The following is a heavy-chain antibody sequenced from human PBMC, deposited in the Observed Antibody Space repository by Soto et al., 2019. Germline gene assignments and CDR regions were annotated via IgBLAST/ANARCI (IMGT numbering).Heavy chain of an antibody. CDR1: GGSISSSSYY. CDR3: ARNVLVPAPAAFDI. Sequence: SETLSLTCTVSGGSISSSSYYWGWIRQPPGKGLEWIGSIYYSGNTYYNPSLKSRVTISVDTSKNQFSLKLISVTAADTAVYYFARNVLVPAPAAFDILSQGTIVTVS. D-gene: IGHD2-2*01. CDR2: IYYSGNT. V-gene: IGHV4-39*01. J-gene: IGHJ3*02.